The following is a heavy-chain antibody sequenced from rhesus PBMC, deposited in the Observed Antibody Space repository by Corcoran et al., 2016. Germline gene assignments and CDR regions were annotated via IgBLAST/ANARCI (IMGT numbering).Heavy chain of an antibody. CDR3: ANTLEYCTGSGCYGLDS. Sequence: EVQLVESGGGLVQPGGSLRLSCAAPGFTSGNSDLIWIRQAPGKGVEWVSYIISGGSIYYSDSVKGRFTIARDNAKNTLYLQMSSLRVEDTAVYYCANTLEYCTGSGCYGLDSWGQGVVVTVSS. CDR2: IISGGSI. CDR1: GFTSGNSD. D-gene: IGHD2-21*01. V-gene: IGHV3S43*01. J-gene: IGHJ6*01.